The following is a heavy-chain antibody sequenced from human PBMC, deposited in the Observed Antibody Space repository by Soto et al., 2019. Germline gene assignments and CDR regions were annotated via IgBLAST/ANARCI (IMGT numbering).Heavy chain of an antibody. Sequence: QVQLVESGGGLVKPGGSLRLSCAASGFTFSDFYMSWIRQAPGEGLEWVSYISSSSTTIYYADSVKGRFTVTRDNAIYRERLEGYGLLAEDAAVYYCARVWARGYDYIWGSPRGFDYWGAGTLVTVFS. CDR1: GFTFSDFY. CDR2: ISSSSTTI. J-gene: IGHJ4*02. V-gene: IGHV3-11*01. D-gene: IGHD3-16*01. CDR3: ARVWARGYDYIWGSPRGFDY.